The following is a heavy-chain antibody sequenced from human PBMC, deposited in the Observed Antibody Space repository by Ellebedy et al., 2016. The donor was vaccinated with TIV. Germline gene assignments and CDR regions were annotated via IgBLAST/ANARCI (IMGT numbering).Heavy chain of an antibody. V-gene: IGHV3-13*01. CDR2: LGTAGDT. CDR1: GFTFSSYD. J-gene: IGHJ6*02. CDR3: ARATAGLDV. Sequence: GESLKISCAASGFTFSSYDMHWVRQVTGKGLEWVSALGTAGDTHYSGSVKGRFTIPRENGKNSLYLQINSLKAEDTAMYYGARATAGLDVWGQGTTVSVSS.